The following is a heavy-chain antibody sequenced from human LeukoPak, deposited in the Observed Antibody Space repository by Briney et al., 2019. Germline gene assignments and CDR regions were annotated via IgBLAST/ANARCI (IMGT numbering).Heavy chain of an antibody. CDR2: IYYSGST. Sequence: SETLSLTCTVSGGSISSYYWSWIRQPPGKGLEWIGYIYYSGSTNYNPSLKSRVTISVDTSKNQFSLKLSSVTAADTAVYYCARRRDNWNYLNWGQGTLVTVSS. J-gene: IGHJ4*02. CDR1: GGSISSYY. V-gene: IGHV4-59*01. D-gene: IGHD1-7*01. CDR3: ARRRDNWNYLN.